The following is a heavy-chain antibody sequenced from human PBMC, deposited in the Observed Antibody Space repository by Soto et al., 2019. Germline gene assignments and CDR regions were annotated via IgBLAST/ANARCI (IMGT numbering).Heavy chain of an antibody. D-gene: IGHD6-6*01. Sequence: GYGIASSYRCWVQQDTGQGLEWMGIINPSGGSTSYAQKFQGRVTMTRDTSTSTVYMELSSLRSEDTAVYYCARDHGVAAQRYDYWGQGTLVSLSS. J-gene: IGHJ4*02. CDR1: GYGIASSY. CDR2: INPSGGST. CDR3: ARDHGVAAQRYDY. V-gene: IGHV1-46*01.